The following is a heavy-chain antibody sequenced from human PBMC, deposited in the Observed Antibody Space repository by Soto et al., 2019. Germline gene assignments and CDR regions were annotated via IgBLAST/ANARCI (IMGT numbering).Heavy chain of an antibody. D-gene: IGHD2-15*01. V-gene: IGHV4-31*03. CDR2: IYYSGST. J-gene: IGHJ4*02. CDR1: GGSISSGGYY. CDR3: ARGSVVAATLLDY. Sequence: QVQLQESGPGLVKPSQTLSLTCTVSGGSISSGGYYWSWIRQHPGKGLEWIGYIYYSGSTYYNPSLKSRVTISVDTSKNQFSMKLSSVTGADTAVYYCARGSVVAATLLDYWGQGTLVTVSS.